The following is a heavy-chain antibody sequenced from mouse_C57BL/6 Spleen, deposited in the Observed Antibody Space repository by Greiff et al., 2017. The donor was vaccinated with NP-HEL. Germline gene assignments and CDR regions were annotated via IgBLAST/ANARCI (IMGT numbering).Heavy chain of an antibody. D-gene: IGHD2-1*01. Sequence: QVQLQQSGAELVRPGTSVKVSCKASGYAFPNYLIAWVKQRPGQGLEWIGVINPGSGGTNYNEKFKGKATLTADKSSSTAYMQLSSLTSEDSAVYFCARGGGNYGYFDVWGTGTTVTVSS. CDR2: INPGSGGT. CDR3: ARGGGNYGYFDV. J-gene: IGHJ1*03. CDR1: GYAFPNYL. V-gene: IGHV1-54*01.